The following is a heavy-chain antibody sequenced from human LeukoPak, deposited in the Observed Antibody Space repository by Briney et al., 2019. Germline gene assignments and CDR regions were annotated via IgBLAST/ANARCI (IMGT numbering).Heavy chain of an antibody. D-gene: IGHD1-26*01. CDR2: IRYDGNNK. CDR1: GFTFSSYG. CDR3: AGTVVGATRPSPDY. Sequence: GGSLRLSCAASGFTFSSYGMHWVRQAPGKGLEWVAFIRYDGNNKYYADSVKGRFTISRDNSKNTLYLRMNSLRAEDTAVYYCAGTVVGATRPSPDYWGQGTLVTVSS. V-gene: IGHV3-30*02. J-gene: IGHJ4*02.